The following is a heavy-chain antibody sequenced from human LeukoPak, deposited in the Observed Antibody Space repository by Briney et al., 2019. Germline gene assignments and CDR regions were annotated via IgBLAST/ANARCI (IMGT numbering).Heavy chain of an antibody. CDR2: IRFDGSNK. CDR3: ATNSGSPGGY. V-gene: IGHV3-30*02. D-gene: IGHD1-26*01. CDR1: GFTFSNYA. Sequence: GGSLRLSCAASGFTFSNYAMHWVRQAPGKGLEWVAFIRFDGSNKYYADSMKGRFTISRDNSKNTLYLQMNSLRAEDTAMYYCATNSGSPGGYWGQGTLVTVSS. J-gene: IGHJ4*02.